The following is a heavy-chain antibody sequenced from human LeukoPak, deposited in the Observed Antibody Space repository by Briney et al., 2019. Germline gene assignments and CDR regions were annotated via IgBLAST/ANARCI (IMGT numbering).Heavy chain of an antibody. CDR2: IYYTGST. CDR3: ARSGLRLGELSLSVY. V-gene: IGHV4-59*08. J-gene: IGHJ4*02. D-gene: IGHD3-16*02. Sequence: SETLSLTCTVSGGSMSSYYWSWIPQPPGKGLECIGYIYYTGSTNHNPSLKSRVTISVDTSKNQFSLKLSSVTAADTAVYYCARSGLRLGELSLSVYWGQGTLVTVSS. CDR1: GGSMSSYY.